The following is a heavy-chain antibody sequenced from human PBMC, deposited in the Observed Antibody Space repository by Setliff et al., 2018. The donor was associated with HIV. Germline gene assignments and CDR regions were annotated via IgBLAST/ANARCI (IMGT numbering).Heavy chain of an antibody. CDR2: IYSSGST. CDR3: VRHGYYYDFIDI. Sequence: SETLSLTCTVSGGSISGYYWSWIRQSPGKGLEWIGYIYSSGSTNFNPSLKSRVTLSIDTSKNQFSLNLTSMTAADTAVYFCVRHGYYYDFIDIWGQGTRVTVSS. D-gene: IGHD3-22*01. CDR1: GGSISGYY. V-gene: IGHV4-4*09. J-gene: IGHJ3*02.